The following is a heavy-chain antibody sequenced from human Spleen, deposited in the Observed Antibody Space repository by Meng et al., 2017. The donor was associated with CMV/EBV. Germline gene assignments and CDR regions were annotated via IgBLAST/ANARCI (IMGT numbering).Heavy chain of an antibody. V-gene: IGHV3-48*03. J-gene: IGHJ6*02. CDR1: GFSLSSCE. Sequence: GESLKISCAASGFSLSSCEMNWVRQAPGKGLEWVSYISRSGASIYYAESVKGRFTISRDSAKNLLFLQLKSLRAEDTAVYYCASGRRAVDWTTGFYHYGLDVWGQGTTVTVSS. D-gene: IGHD3/OR15-3a*01. CDR3: ASGRRAVDWTTGFYHYGLDV. CDR2: ISRSGASI.